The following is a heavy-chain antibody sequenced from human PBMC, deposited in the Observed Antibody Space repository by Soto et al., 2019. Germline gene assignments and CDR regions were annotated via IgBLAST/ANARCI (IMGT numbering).Heavy chain of an antibody. CDR3: AKAEVAGTLDY. D-gene: IGHD6-19*01. CDR1: GFTFSSYG. Sequence: QVQLVESGGGVVQPGRSLRLSCAASGFTFSSYGMHWVRQAPGKGLEWVAVISYDGSNKYYADSVKGRFTISRDNSKNTLYLQMNSLRAEDTAVSYCAKAEVAGTLDYLGQGTLVTVSS. V-gene: IGHV3-30*18. J-gene: IGHJ4*02. CDR2: ISYDGSNK.